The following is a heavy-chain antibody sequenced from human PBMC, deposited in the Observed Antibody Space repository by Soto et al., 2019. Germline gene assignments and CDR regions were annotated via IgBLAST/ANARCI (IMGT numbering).Heavy chain of an antibody. CDR3: AHASCGRSLS. J-gene: IGHJ5*02. CDR1: GFSLTNDREV. D-gene: IGHD1-26*01. Sequence: QITLKESGPTLVKPTQTLTLTCTFSGFSLTNDREVVGWIRHPPGEALEWLAVIYWDDSKTYRPSLESRLTLTKDTSKNQVALTMTNMDSVDTATYYCAHASCGRSLSWGQGTLVTVSS. V-gene: IGHV2-5*02. CDR2: IYWDDSK.